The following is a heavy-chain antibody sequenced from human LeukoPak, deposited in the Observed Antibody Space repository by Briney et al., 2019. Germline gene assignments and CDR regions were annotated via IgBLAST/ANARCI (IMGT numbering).Heavy chain of an antibody. CDR1: GGSISSGGYY. V-gene: IGHV4-31*03. Sequence: PSQTLSLTCTVSGGSISSGGYYWSWIRQHPGKGLEWIGYIYYSGSTYYNPSLKSRVTISVDTSKNQFSLKLSSVTAADTAVYYCARDSRVATIQASTGSYGMDVWGKGTTATVSS. CDR2: IYYSGST. CDR3: ARDSRVATIQASTGSYGMDV. D-gene: IGHD5-12*01. J-gene: IGHJ6*04.